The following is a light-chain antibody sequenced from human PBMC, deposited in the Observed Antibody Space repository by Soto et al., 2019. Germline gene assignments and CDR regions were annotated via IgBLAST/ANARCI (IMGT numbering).Light chain of an antibody. J-gene: IGKJ1*01. CDR2: AAS. CDR1: QSISSY. CDR3: QQSYSTPPA. V-gene: IGKV1-39*01. Sequence: DIQMTQSTSSLSASVGDRVTITCRASQSISSYLNWYQQKPGKAPKLLIYAASSVQSGVPSRFSGSGLGTDFTLTISSLQPEDSATYYCQQSYSTPPAFGQGTKVEIK.